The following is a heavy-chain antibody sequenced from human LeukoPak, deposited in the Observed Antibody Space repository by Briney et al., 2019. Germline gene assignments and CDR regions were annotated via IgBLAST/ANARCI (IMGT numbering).Heavy chain of an antibody. J-gene: IGHJ6*02. CDR1: GFTFSSYA. CDR3: AKDAYEGNYYYYYGMDV. V-gene: IGHV3-23*01. CDR2: ISGSGGST. D-gene: IGHD5-12*01. Sequence: GGSLRLSCAASGFTFSSYAMSWFRQAPGKGLEWVSAISGSGGSTYYADSVKGRFTISRDNSKNTLYLQMNSLRAEDTAVYYCAKDAYEGNYYYYYGMDVWGQGTTVTVSS.